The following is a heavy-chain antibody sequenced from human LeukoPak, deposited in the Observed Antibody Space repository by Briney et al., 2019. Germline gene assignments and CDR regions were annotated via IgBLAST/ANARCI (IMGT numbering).Heavy chain of an antibody. V-gene: IGHV1-69*13. D-gene: IGHD6-6*01. Sequence: ASVKVSCKASGYTFTSYDINWVRQAPGQGLEWMGGIIPIFGTANYAQKFQGRVTITADESTSTAYMELSSLRSEDTAVYYCARVPPPRAARGDFDYWGQGTLVTVSS. CDR3: ARVPPPRAARGDFDY. J-gene: IGHJ4*02. CDR1: GYTFTSYD. CDR2: IIPIFGTA.